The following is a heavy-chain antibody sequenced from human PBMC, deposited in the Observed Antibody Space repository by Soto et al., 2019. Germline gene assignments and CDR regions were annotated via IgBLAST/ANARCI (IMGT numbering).Heavy chain of an antibody. CDR2: LSYSVNT. Sequence: SETLSLTCAVSGGSVSNYYWSWIRQPPGKGLEWIGYLSYSVNTNYNPSLKSRVTISIDTSKNQFSLKLNSVTAADPAVYYCALGGYHYQSWGQGTLVTVSS. J-gene: IGHJ5*02. CDR3: ALGGYHYQS. CDR1: GGSVSNYY. V-gene: IGHV4-59*02. D-gene: IGHD5-12*01.